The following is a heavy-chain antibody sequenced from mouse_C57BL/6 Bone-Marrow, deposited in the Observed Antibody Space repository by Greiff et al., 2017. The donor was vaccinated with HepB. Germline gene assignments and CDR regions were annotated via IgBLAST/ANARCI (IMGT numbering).Heavy chain of an antibody. CDR1: GFSFNTYA. CDR2: IRSKSNNYAT. V-gene: IGHV10-1*01. Sequence: GGGLVQPKGSLKLSCAASGFSFNTYAMNWVRQAPGKGLEWVARIRSKSNNYATYYADSVKDRFTISRDDSESMLYLQMNNLKTEDTAMYYCVLTGTGYYAMDYWGQGTSVTVSS. D-gene: IGHD4-1*01. J-gene: IGHJ4*01. CDR3: VLTGTGYYAMDY.